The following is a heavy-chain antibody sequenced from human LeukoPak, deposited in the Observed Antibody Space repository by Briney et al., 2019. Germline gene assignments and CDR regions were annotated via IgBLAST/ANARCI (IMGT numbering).Heavy chain of an antibody. V-gene: IGHV3-30*18. Sequence: SGGSLRLSCAASGFTFSSYGMHWVRQAPGKGLEWVAVISYDGSNKYYADSVKGRLTISRDNSENTLYLQMNSLRAEDTAVYYCAKESHITMIVVVTYFDYWGQGTLVTVSS. CDR1: GFTFSSYG. CDR2: ISYDGSNK. D-gene: IGHD3-22*01. CDR3: AKESHITMIVVVTYFDY. J-gene: IGHJ4*02.